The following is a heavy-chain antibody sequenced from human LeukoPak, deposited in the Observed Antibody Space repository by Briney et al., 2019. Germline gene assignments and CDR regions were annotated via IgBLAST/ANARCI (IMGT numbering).Heavy chain of an antibody. D-gene: IGHD3-16*01. CDR2: ISGRSSHV. CDR1: GFSFSDYD. J-gene: IGHJ1*01. Sequence: GGSLRLSCSASGFSFSDYDMNWVRQAPGKGLDWISAISGRSSHVYYGESVKGRFTISRDSAKNSLYLQLDSLGVEDRAVYYCGRAFPPLRTSSAGDLWGQGTLVTVSS. V-gene: IGHV3-21*01. CDR3: GRAFPPLRTSSAGDL.